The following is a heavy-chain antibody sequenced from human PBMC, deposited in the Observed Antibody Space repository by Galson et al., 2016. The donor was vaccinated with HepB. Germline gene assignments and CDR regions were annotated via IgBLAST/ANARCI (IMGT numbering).Heavy chain of an antibody. Sequence: SLRLSCAASGFTFSSYGMHWVRQAPGKGLEWVAVIWYDGSIKYYADSVNGRSTITRDSSRNTVYLQMNSLRAEDTAVYYCARDAKYMGRPSDPYYNYWYMDVWGKGATVTVSS. CDR3: ARDAKYMGRPSDPYYNYWYMDV. J-gene: IGHJ6*03. V-gene: IGHV3-33*01. D-gene: IGHD6-6*01. CDR2: IWYDGSIK. CDR1: GFTFSSYG.